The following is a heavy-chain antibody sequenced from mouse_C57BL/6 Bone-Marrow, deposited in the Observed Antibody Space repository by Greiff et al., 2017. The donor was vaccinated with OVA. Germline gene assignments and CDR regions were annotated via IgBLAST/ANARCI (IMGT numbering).Heavy chain of an antibody. Sequence: VQLQQPGAELVKPGASVKLSCKASGYTFTSYWMHWVKPRPGQGLEWIGMIHPNSGSTNYNEKFKSKATLTVDKSSSTAYMQLSSLTSEDSAVYYCARGELSYWYFDVWGTGTTVTVSS. V-gene: IGHV1-64*01. CDR1: GYTFTSYW. CDR3: ARGELSYWYFDV. CDR2: IHPNSGST. J-gene: IGHJ1*03.